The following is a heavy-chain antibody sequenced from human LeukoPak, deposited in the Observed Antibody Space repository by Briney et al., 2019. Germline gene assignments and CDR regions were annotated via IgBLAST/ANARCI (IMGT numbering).Heavy chain of an antibody. CDR3: AQGGSPGAFDY. J-gene: IGHJ4*02. CDR1: GFTFSSYA. Sequence: GGSLRLSCAASGFTFSSYAMSWVRQAPGKGLVWVSRITGDGSSTSYADSVRGRFTISRDNAKSTLFLQMNSLRAEDTAIYYCAQGGSPGAFDYWGQGTLVTVSS. V-gene: IGHV3-74*01. D-gene: IGHD1-26*01. CDR2: ITGDGSST.